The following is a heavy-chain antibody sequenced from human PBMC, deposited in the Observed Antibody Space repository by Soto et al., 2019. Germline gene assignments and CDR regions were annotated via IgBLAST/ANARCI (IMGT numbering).Heavy chain of an antibody. CDR2: INHSGST. V-gene: IGHV4-34*01. CDR1: GGSFSGYY. Sequence: SETLSLTCAVYGGSFSGYYWSWIRQPPGKGLEWIGEINHSGSTNYNPSLKSRVTISVDTSKNQFSLKLSSVTAADTAVYYCARGMVATNLDYWGQGTLVTVSS. CDR3: ARGMVATNLDY. D-gene: IGHD5-12*01. J-gene: IGHJ4*02.